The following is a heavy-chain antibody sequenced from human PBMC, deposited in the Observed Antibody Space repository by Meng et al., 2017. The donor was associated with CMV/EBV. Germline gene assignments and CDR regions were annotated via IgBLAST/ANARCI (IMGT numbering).Heavy chain of an antibody. CDR3: ARYLSIAPQFPREGMDV. J-gene: IGHJ6*02. D-gene: IGHD6-13*01. Sequence: GESLKIPCASSGFTFSSYSMNWVRQAPGKGLEWVSSISSSSSYIYYVDSVKGRFTISRDNAKNSLYLQMNSLRAEDTAVYYCARYLSIAPQFPREGMDVWGQGTTVTVSS. CDR2: ISSSSSYI. V-gene: IGHV3-21*04. CDR1: GFTFSSYS.